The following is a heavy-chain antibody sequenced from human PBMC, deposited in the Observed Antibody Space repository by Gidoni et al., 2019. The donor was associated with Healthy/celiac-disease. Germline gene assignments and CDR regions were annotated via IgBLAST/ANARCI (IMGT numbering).Heavy chain of an antibody. Sequence: QLQLQESGPGLVKPSETLSLTCTVSGGSISSSSYYWGWIRQPPGKGLEWIGSISYSGSTYYNPSLKSRVTISVDTSKNQFSLKLSSVTAADTAVYYCARHIIAAAGKVCWFDPWGQGTLVTVSS. J-gene: IGHJ5*02. CDR1: GGSISSSSYY. CDR2: ISYSGST. V-gene: IGHV4-39*01. D-gene: IGHD6-13*01. CDR3: ARHIIAAAGKVCWFDP.